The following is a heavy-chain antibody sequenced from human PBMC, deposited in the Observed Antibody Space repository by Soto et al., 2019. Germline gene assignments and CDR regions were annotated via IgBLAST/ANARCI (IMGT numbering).Heavy chain of an antibody. J-gene: IGHJ6*02. CDR3: AVLEMATTGGVYGMDV. D-gene: IGHD1-1*01. CDR1: GGTFSSYA. CDR2: IIPIFGTA. Sequence: QVQLVQSGAEVKKPGSSVKVSCKASGGTFSSYAISWVRQAPGQGLEWMGGIIPIFGTANYAQKFQGRVTSTXXEXTXTAYMGLSSLRSEDTAVYYCAVLEMATTGGVYGMDVLGQGTTVTVSS. V-gene: IGHV1-69*05.